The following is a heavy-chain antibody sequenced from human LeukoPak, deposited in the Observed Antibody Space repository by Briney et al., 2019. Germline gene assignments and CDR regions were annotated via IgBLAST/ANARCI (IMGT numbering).Heavy chain of an antibody. J-gene: IGHJ4*02. Sequence: GSLRLSCAASGFTFRDYYMSWIRRPPGKGLEWIGEIYHSGSTNYNPSLKSRVTISVDKSKNQFSLKLSSVTAADTAVYYCARVGGYYGSGSRRLYYFDYWGQGTLVTVSS. V-gene: IGHV4-34*01. D-gene: IGHD3-10*01. CDR1: GFTFRDYY. CDR3: ARVGGYYGSGSRRLYYFDY. CDR2: IYHSGST.